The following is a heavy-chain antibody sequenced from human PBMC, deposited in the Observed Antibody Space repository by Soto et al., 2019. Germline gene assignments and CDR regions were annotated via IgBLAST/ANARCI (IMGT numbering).Heavy chain of an antibody. D-gene: IGHD2-2*01. CDR3: AKERYCSTTDCYVDFDH. CDR1: GFTFSSYA. V-gene: IGHV3-23*01. Sequence: PGGSLRLSCAASGFTFSSYAMSWVRQAPGKGLEWVSGLSGSGGSTYYADSVKGRFTISRDNSKNTLYLQMNSLRAEDTAVYYCAKERYCSTTDCYVDFDHWGQGTLVTVSS. CDR2: LSGSGGST. J-gene: IGHJ4*02.